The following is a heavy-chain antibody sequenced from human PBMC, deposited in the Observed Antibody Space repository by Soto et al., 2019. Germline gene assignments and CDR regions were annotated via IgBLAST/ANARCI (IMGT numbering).Heavy chain of an antibody. Sequence: QGQLVQSGAEVRQPGSSVKVSCKASGYTFTTYLIPWMRQAPGQGLEWMGWINPGHGYTKYSQKFQGRVTITRDTVWSPPSSRLIGFTSDDTAVYYCTKWGQWLLPLDSRGQGTQVTVSS. V-gene: IGHV1-3*01. CDR1: GYTFTTYL. J-gene: IGHJ4*02. CDR2: INPGHGYT. D-gene: IGHD6-19*01. CDR3: TKWGQWLLPLDS.